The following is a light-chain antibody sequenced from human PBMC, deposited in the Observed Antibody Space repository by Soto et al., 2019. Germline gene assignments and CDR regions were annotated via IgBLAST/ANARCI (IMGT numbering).Light chain of an antibody. Sequence: QSALTQAASVSGSPGQSITISCTGTSGDVGGFNYVAWYQHHPGKAPKPMMYEVSNRPAGVPNRFSGSKSGNTAALTISGLQADDEADYYCSSYTTSSTSVFGTGTKLTVL. J-gene: IGLJ1*01. V-gene: IGLV2-14*01. CDR2: EVS. CDR3: SSYTTSSTSV. CDR1: SGDVGGFNY.